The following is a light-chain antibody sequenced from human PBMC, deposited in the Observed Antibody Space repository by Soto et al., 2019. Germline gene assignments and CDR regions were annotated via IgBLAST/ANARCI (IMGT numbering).Light chain of an antibody. J-gene: IGKJ4*01. Sequence: DIQMTQSPSSVSAYVGDRVSITCRASQGISCWLAWYQQKPGRAPKLLIYTGSSLQSGVPSRFSGTGSGTDFTLTISSLQPEDVATYYCQQANSFPLTFGEGTKVEIK. CDR3: QQANSFPLT. V-gene: IGKV1-12*01. CDR1: QGISCW. CDR2: TGS.